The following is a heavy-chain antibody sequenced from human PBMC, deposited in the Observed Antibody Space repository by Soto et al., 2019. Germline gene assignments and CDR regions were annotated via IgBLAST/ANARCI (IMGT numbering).Heavy chain of an antibody. CDR3: TSPRGPGADGMDV. CDR2: IRSKANSYAT. V-gene: IGHV3-73*02. CDR1: GFTFSGSA. D-gene: IGHD3-10*01. J-gene: IGHJ6*02. Sequence: EVQLVESGGGLVQPGGSLKLSCAASGFTFSGSAMHWVRQASGKGLEWVGRIRSKANSYATAYAASVKGRFTISRDDSKNTEYLQMNSLKTEDTAVYYCTSPRGPGADGMDVWGQGTTVTVSS.